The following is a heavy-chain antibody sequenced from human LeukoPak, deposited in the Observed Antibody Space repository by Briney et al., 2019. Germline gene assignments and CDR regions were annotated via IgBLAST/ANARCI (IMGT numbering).Heavy chain of an antibody. CDR3: ASGYSGGWNY. V-gene: IGHV4-39*07. CDR1: GGSISSGSYY. Sequence: SQTLSLTCTVSGGSISSGSYYWNWIRQPPGKGLEWIGEINHSGSTNYNPSLKSRVTISVDTSKNQFSLKLSSVTAADTAVYYCASGYSGGWNYWGQGTLVTVSP. CDR2: INHSGST. J-gene: IGHJ4*02. D-gene: IGHD6-19*01.